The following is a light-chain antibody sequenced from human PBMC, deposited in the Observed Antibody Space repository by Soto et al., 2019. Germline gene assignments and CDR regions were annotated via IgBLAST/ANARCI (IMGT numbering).Light chain of an antibody. CDR2: DNV. CDR3: GTWDGSLDSGV. V-gene: IGLV1-51*01. Sequence: QSVLTQPPSVSAAPGQTVTIACSGSAANIRDNYVSWYQQVPGTAPKLLIYDNVKRVPGIPDRFSGSKSGTSATLAIAGLQTGDDADYYCGTWDGSLDSGVFGGGTQLTVL. CDR1: AANIRDNY. J-gene: IGLJ3*02.